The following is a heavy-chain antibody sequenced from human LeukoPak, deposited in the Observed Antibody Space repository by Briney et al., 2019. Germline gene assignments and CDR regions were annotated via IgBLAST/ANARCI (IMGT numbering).Heavy chain of an antibody. CDR3: ARPLETTVTTGYYYYYMDV. Sequence: SVKVSCKASGGTFISYAISWVRQAPGQGLEWMGGIIPIFGTANYAQKLQGRVTITADESTSTAYMELSSLRSEDTAVYYCARPLETTVTTGYYYYYMDVWGKGTTVTVSS. D-gene: IGHD4-11*01. J-gene: IGHJ6*03. CDR2: IIPIFGTA. V-gene: IGHV1-69*13. CDR1: GGTFISYA.